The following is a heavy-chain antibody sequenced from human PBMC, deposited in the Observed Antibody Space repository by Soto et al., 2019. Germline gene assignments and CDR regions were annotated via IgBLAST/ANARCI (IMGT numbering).Heavy chain of an antibody. CDR1: ASIFKGHG. D-gene: IGHD1-26*01. CDR2: IRYDGSDE. J-gene: IGHJ4*02. Sequence: QVQLVESGGGVVHPGGSLGLSCAASASIFKGHGMHWVRQAPGKGLEWVAIIRYDGSDEHYGDSVKGRFTISRDNSKNILYSQMNSLRAEDTAVYYCARDGVGATTFFGFLDYWGQGTLVTVSS. CDR3: ARDGVGATTFFGFLDY. V-gene: IGHV3-33*08.